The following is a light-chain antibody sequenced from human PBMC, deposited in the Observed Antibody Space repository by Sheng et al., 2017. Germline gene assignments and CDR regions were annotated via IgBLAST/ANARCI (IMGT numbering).Light chain of an antibody. V-gene: IGKV1-33*01. CDR3: QQYDNVPPYT. Sequence: DIQMTQSPSSLSASVGDRVTITCQASQDISNYLNWYQQKPGKAPKLLIYDASNLETGVPSRFSGSGSGTDFTFTISSLQPEDIATYHCQQYDNVPPYTFGQGTKLEIK. CDR1: QDISNY. J-gene: IGKJ2*01. CDR2: DAS.